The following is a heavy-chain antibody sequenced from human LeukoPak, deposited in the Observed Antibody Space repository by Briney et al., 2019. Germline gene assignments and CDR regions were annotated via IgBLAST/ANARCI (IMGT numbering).Heavy chain of an antibody. CDR2: INPSGGST. CDR1: GYIFTSYY. CDR3: ARENLGDSSGTAFDI. V-gene: IGHV1-46*01. Sequence: GASVKVSCKASGYIFTSYYMHWVRQAPGQGLEWMGIINPSGGSTSYAQKFQGRVTMTRDMSTSTVYMELSSLRSEDTAVYYCARENLGDSSGTAFDIWGQGTMVTVSS. J-gene: IGHJ3*02. D-gene: IGHD3-22*01.